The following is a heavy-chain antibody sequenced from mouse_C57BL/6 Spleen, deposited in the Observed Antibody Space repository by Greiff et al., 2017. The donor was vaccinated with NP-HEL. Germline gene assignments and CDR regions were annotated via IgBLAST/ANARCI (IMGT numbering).Heavy chain of an antibody. CDR2: IYPGSGNT. CDR3: ARSDYAGAMDY. CDR1: GYTFTDYY. J-gene: IGHJ4*01. Sequence: VQLQQSGAELVRPGASVKLSCKASGYTFTDYYINWVKQRPGQGLEWIARIYPGSGNTYYNETFKGKATLTADKSSSTAYMQLSSLTSGDSAVYFCARSDYAGAMDYWGQGTSVTVSS. D-gene: IGHD2-4*01. V-gene: IGHV1-76*01.